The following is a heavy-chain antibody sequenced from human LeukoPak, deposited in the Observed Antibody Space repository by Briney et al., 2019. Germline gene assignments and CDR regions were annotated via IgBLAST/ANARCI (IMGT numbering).Heavy chain of an antibody. D-gene: IGHD1-26*01. Sequence: PGESLKISCKGSGYSFTSYWIGWVRQMPGKGLEWMGIIYPGDSDTRYSPSFQGLVTISADKSLSTAYLQWSSLKASDTAMYYCARGSGSYHTAYMNWGQGSPVTVSS. CDR1: GYSFTSYW. CDR3: ARGSGSYHTAYMN. V-gene: IGHV5-51*01. CDR2: IYPGDSDT. J-gene: IGHJ4*02.